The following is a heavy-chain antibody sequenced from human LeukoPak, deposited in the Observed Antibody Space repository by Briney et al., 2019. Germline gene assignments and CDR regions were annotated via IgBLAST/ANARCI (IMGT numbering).Heavy chain of an antibody. CDR2: ISSSSSTI. V-gene: IGHV3-48*01. J-gene: IGHJ3*02. CDR1: GFTFSSYS. D-gene: IGHD1-1*01. CDR3: AREDNWNDVDAFDI. Sequence: GGSLRLSCAASGFTFSSYSMNWVRQAPGKGLEWVSYISSSSSTIYYADSVKGRFTISRDNAKNSLYLQMNSLRAEDTAVYYCAREDNWNDVDAFDIWGQGTMVTVSS.